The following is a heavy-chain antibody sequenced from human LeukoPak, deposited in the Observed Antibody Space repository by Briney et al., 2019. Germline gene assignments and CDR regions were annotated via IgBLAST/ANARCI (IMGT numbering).Heavy chain of an antibody. CDR1: GFTFSSNW. CDR2: ISSDGSSP. J-gene: IGHJ4*02. CDR3: AKGPHITMIVVVTSGYFDY. Sequence: GGSLRLSCAASGFTFSSNWMHWVRQAPGKGLVWVSRISSDGSSPRYADSVRGRFTISRDNSKNTLYLQMNSLRAEDTAVYYCAKGPHITMIVVVTSGYFDYWGQGTLVTVSS. D-gene: IGHD3-22*01. V-gene: IGHV3-74*01.